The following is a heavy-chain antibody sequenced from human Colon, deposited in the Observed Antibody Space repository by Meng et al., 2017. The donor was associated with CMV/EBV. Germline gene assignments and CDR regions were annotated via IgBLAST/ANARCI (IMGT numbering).Heavy chain of an antibody. J-gene: IGHJ5*02. V-gene: IGHV3-53*01. CDR1: GFSVSGYY. Sequence: GGSLRLSCAASGFSVSGYYMSWVRQAPGKGLEWVSVIFSDASTLSIQSVAGRFTVSRDTLRNTEYLQMNSLRVDDTAVYYCAREPDDGEGFDPWGQGALVTVSS. D-gene: IGHD1-1*01. CDR3: AREPDDGEGFDP. CDR2: IFSDAST.